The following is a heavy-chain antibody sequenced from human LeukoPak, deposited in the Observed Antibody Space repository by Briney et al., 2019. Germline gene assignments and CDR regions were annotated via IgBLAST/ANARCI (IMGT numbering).Heavy chain of an antibody. Sequence: GASVKVSCKASGDTFTNYGISWVRQAPGQGLEWMGYIIAYNGNTNYAQNFQGRVTMTTDTSTGTAYMELRCLRSDDTAVYYCARHLVRGRRKWENNGMDVWGQGTRVTVSS. CDR3: ARHLVRGRRKWENNGMDV. D-gene: IGHD1-26*01. CDR2: IIAYNGNT. CDR1: GDTFTNYG. V-gene: IGHV1-18*01. J-gene: IGHJ6*02.